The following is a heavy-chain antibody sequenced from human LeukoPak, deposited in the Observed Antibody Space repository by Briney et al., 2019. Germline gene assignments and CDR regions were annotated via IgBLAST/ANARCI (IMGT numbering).Heavy chain of an antibody. CDR3: ARQSPYCSSTSCYDRDYYCYYMDV. V-gene: IGHV4-39*01. J-gene: IGHJ6*03. D-gene: IGHD2-2*01. CDR2: IHYSETT. Sequence: SETLSLTCTVSGGSISSSSNYWGWIRQPPGKGLEWIGSIHYSETTYDNPALKSRVIISVDTSKNEFSLKLTSVTAADTAVYYCARQSPYCSSTSCYDRDYYCYYMDVWGKGTTVTVSS. CDR1: GGSISSSSNY.